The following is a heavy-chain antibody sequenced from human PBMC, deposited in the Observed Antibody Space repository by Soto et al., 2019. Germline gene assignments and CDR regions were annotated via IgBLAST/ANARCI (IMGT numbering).Heavy chain of an antibody. CDR2: ISSTGSYT. Sequence: PGESLRRSCTASAFTLSYYYMSWVRQAPGKGLEWVSYISSTGSYTNYADSVKGRFTISRDNAKNSLYLQMHSLRVEDTAVYYCARVDYDILTGYYFDYWGQGTLVTVSS. CDR1: AFTLSYYY. V-gene: IGHV3-11*06. D-gene: IGHD3-9*01. J-gene: IGHJ4*02. CDR3: ARVDYDILTGYYFDY.